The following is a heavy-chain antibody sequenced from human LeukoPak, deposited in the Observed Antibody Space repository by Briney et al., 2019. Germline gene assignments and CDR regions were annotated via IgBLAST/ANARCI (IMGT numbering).Heavy chain of an antibody. V-gene: IGHV3-30-3*01. CDR2: ISYDGSNK. D-gene: IGHD1/OR15-1a*01. CDR3: AENSALEY. J-gene: IGHJ4*02. Sequence: GGSLRLSCAASGFTFSSYAMHWVRQAPGKGLEWVAVISYDGSNKYYAASVKGRFTISRDNSKNTLYLQMNSLRAEDTAVYYCAENSALEYWGQGTLVTVSS. CDR1: GFTFSSYA.